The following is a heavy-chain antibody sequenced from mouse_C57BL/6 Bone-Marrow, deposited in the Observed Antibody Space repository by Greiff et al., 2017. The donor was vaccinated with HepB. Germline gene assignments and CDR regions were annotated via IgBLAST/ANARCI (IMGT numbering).Heavy chain of an antibody. Sequence: QVQLKESGAELVRPGASVTLSCKASGYTFTDYEMHWVKQTPVHGLEWIGAIDPETGGTAYNQKFKGKAILTADKSSSTAYMELRSLTSEDSAVYYCTRAYFHVWGTGTTVTVSS. J-gene: IGHJ1*03. CDR3: TRAYFHV. V-gene: IGHV1-15*01. CDR1: GYTFTDYE. CDR2: IDPETGGT.